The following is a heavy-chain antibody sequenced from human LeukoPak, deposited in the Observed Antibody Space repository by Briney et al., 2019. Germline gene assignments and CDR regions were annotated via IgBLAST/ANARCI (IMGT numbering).Heavy chain of an antibody. J-gene: IGHJ3*02. CDR2: ISSSDSTT. CDR3: ARERSVGSIAFDI. V-gene: IGHV3-48*03. D-gene: IGHD1-26*01. Sequence: GGSLRLSCAASGFTFSSYEMNWVRQAPGKGLEWVSYISSSDSTTYYADSVKGRFTISRDNAKNSLYLQMNSLRAEDTAVYYCARERSVGSIAFDIWGQGTMATVSS. CDR1: GFTFSSYE.